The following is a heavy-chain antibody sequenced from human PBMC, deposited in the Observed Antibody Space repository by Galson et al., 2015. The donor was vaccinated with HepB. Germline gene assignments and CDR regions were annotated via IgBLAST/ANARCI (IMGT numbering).Heavy chain of an antibody. CDR3: ARGRDTMIVVDKYYFDY. D-gene: IGHD3-22*01. J-gene: IGHJ4*02. CDR2: IIPTFGTA. V-gene: IGHV1-69*13. CDR1: GGTFSSYA. Sequence: SVKVSCKASGGTFSSYAISWVRQAPGQGLEWMGGIIPTFGTANYAQKFQGRVTITADESTSTAYMELSSLRSEDTAKYYCARGRDTMIVVDKYYFDYWGQGTLVTVSS.